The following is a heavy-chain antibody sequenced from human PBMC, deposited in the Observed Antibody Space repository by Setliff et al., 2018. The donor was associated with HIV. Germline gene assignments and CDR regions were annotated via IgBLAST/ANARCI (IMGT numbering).Heavy chain of an antibody. J-gene: IGHJ6*04. Sequence: GGSLRLSCVASGFTFSNSWMNWVRQAPGKGLEWVANIKPDGSDQYYVDSVKGRFTIFRDNTKDSLYLQMSSLRAEDTAVYYCTRAVSGVFDFYYHMDVWGKGTTVTVSS. V-gene: IGHV3-7*01. CDR3: TRAVSGVFDFYYHMDV. CDR2: IKPDGSDQ. CDR1: GFTFSNSW. D-gene: IGHD2-15*01.